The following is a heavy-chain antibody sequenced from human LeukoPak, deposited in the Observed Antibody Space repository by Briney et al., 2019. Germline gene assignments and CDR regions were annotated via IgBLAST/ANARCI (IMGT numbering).Heavy chain of an antibody. Sequence: SETLSLTCTVSGGSISSSSYYWGWIRQPPGKGLEWIGSIYYSGSTYYNPSLKSRVTMSVDTSKNQFSLKLSSVTVADTAVYYCARDVTPAAGNDYWGQGTLVTVSS. CDR3: ARDVTPAAGNDY. V-gene: IGHV4-39*07. CDR2: IYYSGST. J-gene: IGHJ4*02. D-gene: IGHD6-13*01. CDR1: GGSISSSSYY.